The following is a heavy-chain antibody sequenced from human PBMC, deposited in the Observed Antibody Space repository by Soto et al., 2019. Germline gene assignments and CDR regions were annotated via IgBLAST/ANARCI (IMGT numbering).Heavy chain of an antibody. CDR2: IVPLFGTA. V-gene: IGHV1-69*12. D-gene: IGHD3-3*01. J-gene: IGHJ5*02. CDR1: GGTFGNTA. CDR3: ARDGDPGYSFWSGPLGGGRFDP. Sequence: QVQLVQSGAEVKEPGSSVNVSCKTSGGTFGNTAVTWVRQVPGQGLEWIGGIVPLFGTANYAQKFRGRVMITADESPSTVYMDLSSLRSDDTAIYYCARDGDPGYSFWSGPLGGGRFDPWGQGTLVTVSS.